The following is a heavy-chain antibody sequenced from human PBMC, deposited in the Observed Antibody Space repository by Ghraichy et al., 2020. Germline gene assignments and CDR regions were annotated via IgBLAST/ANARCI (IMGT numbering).Heavy chain of an antibody. CDR1: GYTFTDYY. V-gene: IGHV1-2*04. CDR2: INPNSGGT. Sequence: ASVKVSCKASGYTFTDYYIHWVRQAPGQGLEWMGWINPNSGGTDYAQKFQGWVTMTRDTSINTAYMELTRLKSDDTAVFYCARVGRTTYNFDYWGQGTLVTVSS. J-gene: IGHJ4*02. CDR3: ARVGRTTYNFDY. D-gene: IGHD1-1*01.